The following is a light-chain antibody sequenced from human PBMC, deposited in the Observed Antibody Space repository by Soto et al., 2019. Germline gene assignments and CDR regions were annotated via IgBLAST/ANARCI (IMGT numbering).Light chain of an antibody. J-gene: IGLJ3*02. V-gene: IGLV2-14*01. Sequence: QSVLTQPASVSGSPGQSITISCTGASSDVGNCNCVSWYQQHPGKAPKLMIYEVSNRPSGVSDRFSGSKAGNTASLTISGLQSGDEADYYCATWDDTLNGRVFGGGTKVTVL. CDR2: EVS. CDR1: SSDVGNCNC. CDR3: ATWDDTLNGRV.